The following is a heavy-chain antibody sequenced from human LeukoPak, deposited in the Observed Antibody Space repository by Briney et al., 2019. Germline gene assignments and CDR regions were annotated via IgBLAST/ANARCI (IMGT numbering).Heavy chain of an antibody. J-gene: IGHJ4*02. CDR3: ARVDDRGGPTFDY. CDR1: GGSISSGGYY. V-gene: IGHV4-31*03. Sequence: PSQTLSLTCTVSGGSISSGGYYWSWIRQHPGKGLEWIGYIYYSGSTNYNPSLKSRVTISVDTSKNQFSLKLSSVTAADTAVYYCARVDDRGGPTFDYWGQGTLVTVSS. D-gene: IGHD3-10*01. CDR2: IYYSGST.